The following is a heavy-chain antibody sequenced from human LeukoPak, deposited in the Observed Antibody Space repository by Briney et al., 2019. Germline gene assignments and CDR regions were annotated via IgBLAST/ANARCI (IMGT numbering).Heavy chain of an antibody. CDR1: GYTFTGYY. J-gene: IGHJ5*02. V-gene: IGHV1-2*02. CDR3: ARGTIAAAATSNWFDP. CDR2: INPNSGGT. Sequence: GASVKVSCKASGYTFTGYYMHWMRQAPGQGLEWMGWINPNSGGTNYAQKFQGRVTMTRDTSISTAYMELSRLRSDDTAVYYCARGTIAAAATSNWFDPWGQGTLVTVSS. D-gene: IGHD6-13*01.